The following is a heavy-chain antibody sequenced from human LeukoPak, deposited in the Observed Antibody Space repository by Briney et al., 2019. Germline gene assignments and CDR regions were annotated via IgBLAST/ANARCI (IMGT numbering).Heavy chain of an antibody. V-gene: IGHV4-59*08. CDR2: IYYSGST. Sequence: SETLSLTCTVSGGSISSYYWSWIRQPPGKGLEWIGYIYYSGSTNYNPSLKSRVTISVDTSKNQFSLKLSSVTAADTAVYYCARSSSSWYEVSDYWGQGTLVTVSS. CDR3: ARSSSSWYEVSDY. CDR1: GGSISSYY. D-gene: IGHD6-13*01. J-gene: IGHJ4*02.